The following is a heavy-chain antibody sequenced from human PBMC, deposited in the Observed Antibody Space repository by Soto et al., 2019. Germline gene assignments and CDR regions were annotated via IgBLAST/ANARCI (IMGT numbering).Heavy chain of an antibody. D-gene: IGHD3-22*01. CDR1: GGSISSSNW. V-gene: IGHV4-4*02. CDR3: PREGLYYYDSFGYYRLRFFDY. CDR2: IYHSGST. Sequence: PSYTLSLTCAVSGGSISSSNWWSWVRQPPGKGLEWIGEIYHSGSTNYNPSLKSRVTISVDKSKNQFSLKLSSVTAAGTAVYFCPREGLYYYDSFGYYRLRFFDYWGQGTLVTVPQ. J-gene: IGHJ4*02.